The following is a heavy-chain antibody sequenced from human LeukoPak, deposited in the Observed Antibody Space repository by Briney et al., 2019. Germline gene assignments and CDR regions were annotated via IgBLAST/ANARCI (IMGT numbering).Heavy chain of an antibody. D-gene: IGHD2-2*01. CDR1: GGSISSGGYY. V-gene: IGHV4-30-2*01. J-gene: IGHJ5*02. CDR3: ASDLGYCSSTSCRYFDP. CDR2: ISHSGST. Sequence: SETLSLTCTVSGGSISSGGYYWNWVRQPPGKGLEWIGYISHSGSTYYNPSLKSRVTISVDRSKNQFSLKLSSVTAADTAVYYCASDLGYCSSTSCRYFDPWGQGTLVTVSS.